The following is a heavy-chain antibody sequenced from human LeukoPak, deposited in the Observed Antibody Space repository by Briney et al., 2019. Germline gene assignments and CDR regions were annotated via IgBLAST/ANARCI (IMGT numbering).Heavy chain of an antibody. D-gene: IGHD6-19*01. V-gene: IGHV3-74*01. CDR2: IKSDGTYT. CDR1: GFTFSRYW. Sequence: GGSLRLSCAASGFTFSRYWMYWVRQAPGKGPVWVSRIKSDGTYTSYADSVKGRFTISRDNAKNTLFLQMSNLRAEDTAFYYCARDAEESSGWSFDYWGHGTLATVSS. J-gene: IGHJ4*01. CDR3: ARDAEESSGWSFDY.